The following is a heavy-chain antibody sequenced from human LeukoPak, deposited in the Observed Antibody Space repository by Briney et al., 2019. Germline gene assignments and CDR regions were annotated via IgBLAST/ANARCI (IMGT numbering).Heavy chain of an antibody. V-gene: IGHV4-39*01. CDR2: IYYSGST. CDR3: ATMTIVYAFDI. Sequence: SETLSLTCTVSGGSISSSSYYWGWIRQPPGKGLEWIGSIYYSGSTYYNPSLKSRVTISVDTSKNQFSLKLSSVTAADTAVYYCATMTIVYAFDIWGQGTMVTVSS. D-gene: IGHD3-16*02. CDR1: GGSISSSSYY. J-gene: IGHJ3*02.